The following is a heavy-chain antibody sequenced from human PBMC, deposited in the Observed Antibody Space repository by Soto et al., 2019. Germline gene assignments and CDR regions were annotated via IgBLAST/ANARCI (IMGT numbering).Heavy chain of an antibody. D-gene: IGHD2-15*01. CDR3: AREDIVVVVAATTTHYYYGMDV. CDR2: IIPIFGTA. CDR1: GGTFSSYA. V-gene: IGHV1-69*13. Sequence: ASVKVSCKASGGTFSSYAISWVRQAPGQGLEWMGGIIPIFGTANYAQKFQGRVTITADESTSTAYMELSSLGSEDTAVYYCAREDIVVVVAATTTHYYYGMDVWGQGTTVTVSS. J-gene: IGHJ6*02.